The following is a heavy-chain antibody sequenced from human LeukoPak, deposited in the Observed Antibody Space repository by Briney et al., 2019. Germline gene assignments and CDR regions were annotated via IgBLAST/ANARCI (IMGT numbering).Heavy chain of an antibody. CDR3: ARISSYAFDI. CDR1: GFTFSSYW. CDR2: INSGGSGT. D-gene: IGHD6-13*01. J-gene: IGHJ3*02. V-gene: IGHV3-74*01. Sequence: GGSLRLSCAASGFTFSSYWMHWVRHAPGKGLVGVSCINSGGSGTNHADAVKGRFTISRDNAKNTLYMQMNRLRAEDTAVYYCARISSYAFDIWGQGTRVTVSS.